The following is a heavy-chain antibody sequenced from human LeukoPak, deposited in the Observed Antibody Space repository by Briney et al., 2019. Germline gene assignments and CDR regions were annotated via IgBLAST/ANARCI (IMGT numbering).Heavy chain of an antibody. CDR2: INPKRGVT. V-gene: IGHV1-2*02. J-gene: IGHJ3*01. CDR1: GYTFTNYY. CDR3: ARGRNYGGYGNGFDV. D-gene: IGHD4-17*01. Sequence: ASVKVSCKASGYTFTNYYIHWMRQAPGQGLEWMGWINPKRGVTTYAKKFQGRVTMTRDTSITTAYMELTRLRSDDTTIYYCARGRNYGGYGNGFDVWGQGTKVTVSS.